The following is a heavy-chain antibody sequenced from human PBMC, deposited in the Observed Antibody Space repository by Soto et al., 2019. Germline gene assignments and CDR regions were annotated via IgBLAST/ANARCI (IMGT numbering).Heavy chain of an antibody. CDR3: ARVGYYYDSSGP. CDR1: GFTFSSYE. V-gene: IGHV3-48*03. D-gene: IGHD3-22*01. J-gene: IGHJ5*02. CDR2: ISSSGSTI. Sequence: GGSLRLSCAASGFTFSSYEMNWVRQAPGKGLEWVSYISSSGSTIYYADSVKGRFTISRDNAKNSLYLQMNSLRAEDTAVYYCARVGYYYDSSGPWGQGTLVTVSS.